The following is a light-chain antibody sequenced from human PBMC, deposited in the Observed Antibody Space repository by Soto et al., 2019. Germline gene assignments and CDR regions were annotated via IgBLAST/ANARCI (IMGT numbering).Light chain of an antibody. J-gene: IGKJ3*01. CDR1: QTISSAY. V-gene: IGKV3-20*01. CDR3: QHYGGSPPVT. CDR2: AAS. Sequence: EIVLTQSPGTLSLSPGERATLSCRASQTISSAYLAWYQQKPGQAPRLLIYAASSRAAAIPDRFSGSGSGKDFTLTISRLEPEEVAAYYCQHYGGSPPVTFGPGTKVDIK.